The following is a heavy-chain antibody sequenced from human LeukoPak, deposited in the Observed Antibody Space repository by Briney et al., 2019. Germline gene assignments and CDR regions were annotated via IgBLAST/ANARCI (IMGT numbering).Heavy chain of an antibody. Sequence: GGSLRLSCAASGFTFTTYWMHWVRQAPGKGLVWVSHINSDGSITSYADSVKGRFTISRDNYNNTLLLQMNSLRAEDTAVYYCARTDISGWSRPLDCWGQGTLVTVSS. CDR1: GFTFTTYW. V-gene: IGHV3-74*01. CDR2: INSDGSIT. J-gene: IGHJ4*02. D-gene: IGHD6-19*01. CDR3: ARTDISGWSRPLDC.